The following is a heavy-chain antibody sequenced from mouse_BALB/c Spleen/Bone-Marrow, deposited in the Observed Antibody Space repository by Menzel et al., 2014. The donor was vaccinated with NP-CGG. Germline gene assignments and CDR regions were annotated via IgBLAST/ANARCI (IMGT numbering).Heavy chain of an antibody. Sequence: QVQLQQSGPGLVQPSQSLSITCTVSGFSLTSYGVHWVRQSPGKGLEWLGVIWSGGSTDYNAAFISRLSISKDNSKSQVFSKMNSLQANDTAIYYCATDGYYVRFAYWGQGTLVTVSA. CDR3: ATDGYYVRFAY. J-gene: IGHJ3*01. D-gene: IGHD2-3*01. CDR2: IWSGGST. CDR1: GFSLTSYG. V-gene: IGHV2-2*02.